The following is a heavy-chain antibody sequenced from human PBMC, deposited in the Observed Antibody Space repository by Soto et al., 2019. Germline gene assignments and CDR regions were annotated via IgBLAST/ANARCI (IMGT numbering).Heavy chain of an antibody. V-gene: IGHV3-21*06. CDR2: ISSTTNYI. J-gene: IGHJ4*02. Sequence: PGGSLRLSCAASGFTYTRYSMNWVRQAPGKGLEWVSSISSTTNYIYYGDSMKGRFTISRDNAKNSLYLEMNSLRAEDTAVYYCARESEDLTSNFDYWGQGTLVTVS. CDR3: ARESEDLTSNFDY. CDR1: GFTYTRYS.